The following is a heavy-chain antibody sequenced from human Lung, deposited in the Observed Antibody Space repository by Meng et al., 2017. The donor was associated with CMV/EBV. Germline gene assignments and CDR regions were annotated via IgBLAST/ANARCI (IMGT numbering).Heavy chain of an antibody. D-gene: IGHD5-18*01. CDR1: GFTFSSYS. CDR2: ISSSSSYI. CDR3: AREEAMVGYYTNWFDA. Sequence: GGSLRLXCAASGFTFSSYSMNWVRQAPGKGLEWVSSISSSSSYIYYADSVKGRFTISRDNSGDTLYMQMSSLRAEDTAVYYCAREEAMVGYYTNWFDAWRQGALVTVSS. V-gene: IGHV3-21*04. J-gene: IGHJ5*02.